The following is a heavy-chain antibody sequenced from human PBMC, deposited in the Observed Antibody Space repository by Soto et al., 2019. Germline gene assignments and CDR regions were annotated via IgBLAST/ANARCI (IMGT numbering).Heavy chain of an antibody. CDR3: AKVITTDFSYWYGMDA. CDR2: ISGSGTS. Sequence: GGSLRLSCAASGFTFSSYPMVWVRQAPGKGLESISSISGSGTSYYAGSVKGRFTISRDNSENTLYLQMNSLRAEDTAVYFCAKVITTDFSYWYGMDAWGQGTPVTVSS. D-gene: IGHD1-26*01. CDR1: GFTFSSYP. J-gene: IGHJ6*02. V-gene: IGHV3-23*01.